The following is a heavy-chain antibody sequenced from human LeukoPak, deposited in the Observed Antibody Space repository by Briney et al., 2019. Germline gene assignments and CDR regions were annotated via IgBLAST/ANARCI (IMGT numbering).Heavy chain of an antibody. D-gene: IGHD3-3*01. V-gene: IGHV4-30-4*08. CDR3: ARDQGPSGFWSGFDY. CDR2: IYYSGST. CDR1: GGSISSGDYY. Sequence: SETLSLTCTVSGGSISSGDYYWSWIRQPPGKGLEWIGYIYYSGSTYYNPSLKSRVTISVDTSKNQFSLKLSSVTAADTAVYYCARDQGPSGFWSGFDYWGQGTLVTVSS. J-gene: IGHJ4*02.